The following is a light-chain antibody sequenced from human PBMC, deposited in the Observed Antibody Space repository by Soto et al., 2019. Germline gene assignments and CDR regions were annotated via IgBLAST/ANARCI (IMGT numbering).Light chain of an antibody. Sequence: QSALTQPASVSGSPGQSITISCTGTSNDVGGYNHVSWYQQHPGKAPKLIIYEVSYRPSGVSDRFSGSKSGNTASLTISGLQADDEADYYCNSYRNTDTVVFGGGTKLTVL. CDR3: NSYRNTDTVV. CDR2: EVS. J-gene: IGLJ2*01. CDR1: SNDVGGYNH. V-gene: IGLV2-14*01.